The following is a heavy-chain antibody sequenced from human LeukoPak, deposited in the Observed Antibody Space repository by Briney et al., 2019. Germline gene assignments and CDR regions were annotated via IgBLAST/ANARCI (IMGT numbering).Heavy chain of an antibody. D-gene: IGHD3-22*01. CDR3: ARDQEADYYDSSGSDY. J-gene: IGHJ4*02. V-gene: IGHV1-18*01. CDR2: ISAYNGNT. Sequence: GASVKVSCKASGYTFTSHGISWVRQAPGQGLEWMGWISAYNGNTNYAQKLQGRVTMTTDTSTSTAYMELRSLRSDDTAVYYCARDQEADYYDSSGSDYWGQGTLVTVSS. CDR1: GYTFTSHG.